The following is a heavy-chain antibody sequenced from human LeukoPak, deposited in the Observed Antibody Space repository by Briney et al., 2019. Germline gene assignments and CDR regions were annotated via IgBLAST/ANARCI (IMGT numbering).Heavy chain of an antibody. Sequence: GGSLTLASTAYGFTLGDYSMNWVRPAAGRGLEWVDFIRSKAYGGTPEYAASVTGRFTISRDDSTSIAYLHINSRKIEDTTVYYCTRDGSGSYYKPWGGYLGQGTLVTGSS. CDR2: IRSKAYGGTP. CDR1: GFTLGDYS. D-gene: IGHD3-10*01. CDR3: TRDGSGSYYKPWGGY. V-gene: IGHV3-49*04. J-gene: IGHJ4*01.